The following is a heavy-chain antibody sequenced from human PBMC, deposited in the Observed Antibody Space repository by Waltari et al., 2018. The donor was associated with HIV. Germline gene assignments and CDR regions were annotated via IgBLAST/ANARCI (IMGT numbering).Heavy chain of an antibody. CDR3: ASSPKGVFVVVPAAHLDY. CDR1: GGSINSSSYY. Sequence: QLQLQESGPGLVKPSETLSLTCTVSGGSINSSSYYWGWIRQPPGKGLEWIGSIYYSGSTYYNPSLKSRVTISVDTSKNQFSLKLSSVTAADTAVYYCASSPKGVFVVVPAAHLDYWGQGTLVTVSS. J-gene: IGHJ4*02. D-gene: IGHD2-2*01. CDR2: IYYSGST. V-gene: IGHV4-39*01.